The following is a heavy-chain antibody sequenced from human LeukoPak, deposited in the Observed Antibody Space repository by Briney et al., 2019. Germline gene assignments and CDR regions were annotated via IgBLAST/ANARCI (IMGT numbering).Heavy chain of an antibody. V-gene: IGHV3-15*01. D-gene: IGHD3-10*01. CDR1: GFTFRNAW. Sequence: GGSLRLSCAASGFTFRNAWMSWVRQAPGKGLEWVGRITSNTDGGTTDYAAPVKGRFTISRDDSENTLYLQMNSLKTEDTAVYYCATEGGSGSYYGDDAFDMWGQGTMVTVSS. J-gene: IGHJ3*02. CDR2: ITSNTDGGTT. CDR3: ATEGGSGSYYGDDAFDM.